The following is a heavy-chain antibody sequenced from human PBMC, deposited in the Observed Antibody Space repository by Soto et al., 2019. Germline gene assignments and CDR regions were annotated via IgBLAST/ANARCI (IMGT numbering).Heavy chain of an antibody. CDR2: ISGHNGNT. V-gene: IGHV1-18*04. J-gene: IGHJ4*02. Sequence: ASVKVSCKASGYTFTSYGISWVRQAPGQGPEWMGWISGHNGNTNHPQSLQGRITMTTDTSRNTVYMELRSLRSDDTAVYYCARHRFNYYDNTVYYYFDYWGQGNLVTVSS. CDR1: GYTFTSYG. CDR3: ARHRFNYYDNTVYYYFDY. D-gene: IGHD3-22*01.